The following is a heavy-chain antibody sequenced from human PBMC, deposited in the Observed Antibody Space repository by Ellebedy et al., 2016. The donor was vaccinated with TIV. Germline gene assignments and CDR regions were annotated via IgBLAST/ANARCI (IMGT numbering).Heavy chain of an antibody. CDR2: IIPIFGTA. D-gene: IGHD2-15*01. V-gene: IGHV1-69*13. CDR3: ARGYCSGGSCYWSYYYYGMDV. Sequence: AASVKVSCKASGCTFSSYAISWVRQAPGQGLEWMGGIIPIFGTANYAQKFQGRVTITPDESTSTAYMELSSLRSEDTAVYYCARGYCSGGSCYWSYYYYGMDVWGQGTTVTVSS. CDR1: GCTFSSYA. J-gene: IGHJ6*02.